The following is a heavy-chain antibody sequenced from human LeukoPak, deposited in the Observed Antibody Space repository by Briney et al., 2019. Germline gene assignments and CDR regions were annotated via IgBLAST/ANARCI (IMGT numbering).Heavy chain of an antibody. CDR1: GLPLRAFW. CDR2: IKQDGSGK. D-gene: IGHD3-22*01. CDR3: AREGPLGSEYYDSSGHKYYMDV. Sequence: TGGSLRLSCVISGLPLRAFWMSWVRQAPGKGLEWVANIKQDGSGKYNVDSVKGRFTISRDNAKNSLYLQMDSLRAEDTAVYYCAREGPLGSEYYDSSGHKYYMDVWGKGTTVTVSS. V-gene: IGHV3-7*01. J-gene: IGHJ6*03.